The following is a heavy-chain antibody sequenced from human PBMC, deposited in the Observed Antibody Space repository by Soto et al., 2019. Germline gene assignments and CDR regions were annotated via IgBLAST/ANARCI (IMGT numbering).Heavy chain of an antibody. CDR2: IIPIFGTA. Sequence: SVKVSCKASGGTFSSYAISWVRQAPGQGLEWMGGIIPIFGTANYAQKFQGRVTITADESTSTAYMELSSLRSDDTAVYYCARAVDSSSWSYTDPRGYYGMDVWGQGTTVTVSS. J-gene: IGHJ6*02. V-gene: IGHV1-69*13. CDR1: GGTFSSYA. D-gene: IGHD6-13*01. CDR3: ARAVDSSSWSYTDPRGYYGMDV.